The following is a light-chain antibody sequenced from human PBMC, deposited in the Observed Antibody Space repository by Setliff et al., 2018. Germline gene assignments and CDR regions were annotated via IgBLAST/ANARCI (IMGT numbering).Light chain of an antibody. Sequence: QAVVTQEPSLTVSPGGTATLACGSSTGAVTSGHYPYWSQQKPGQAPRTLIYDTNNKHSWTPARFSGSLLGGKAALTLSGAQPEDEAEYYCLLSYSGARVFGAGTKV. CDR2: DTN. J-gene: IGLJ1*01. V-gene: IGLV7-46*01. CDR3: LLSYSGARV. CDR1: TGAVTSGHY.